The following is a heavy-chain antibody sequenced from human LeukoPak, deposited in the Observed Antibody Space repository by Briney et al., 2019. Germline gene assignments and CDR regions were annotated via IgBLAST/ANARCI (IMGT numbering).Heavy chain of an antibody. CDR2: INSDGSST. CDR3: ARDWGYHYDSSDYGGYYFDS. CDR1: GFTFSSYW. D-gene: IGHD3-22*01. Sequence: QPGGSLRLSCAASGFTFSSYWMHWVRQAPGKGLVWVSRINSDGSSTSYADSVKGRFTISRDNAKNSLYLQMNSLRAEDAALYYCARDWGYHYDSSDYGGYYFDSWGQGTLVTVSS. J-gene: IGHJ4*02. V-gene: IGHV3-74*01.